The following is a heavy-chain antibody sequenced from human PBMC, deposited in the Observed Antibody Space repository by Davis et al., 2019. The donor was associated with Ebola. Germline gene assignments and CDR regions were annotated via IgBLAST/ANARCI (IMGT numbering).Heavy chain of an antibody. J-gene: IGHJ4*02. D-gene: IGHD6-19*01. CDR1: GYTFNNYY. CDR2: INPSGGRT. V-gene: IGHV1-46*02. CDR3: ARGLYSSGAF. Sequence: AASVKVSCKASGYTFNNYYLHWVRQAPGQGLEWLAMINPSGGRTVYAQHVQGRVSVTRDTSTPTLYMELSSLTSEDTAVYYCARGLYSSGAFWGQGTSVTVSS.